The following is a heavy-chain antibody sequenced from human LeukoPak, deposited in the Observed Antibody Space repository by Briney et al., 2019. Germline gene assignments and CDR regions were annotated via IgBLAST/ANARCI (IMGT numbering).Heavy chain of an antibody. Sequence: GGSLRLSCAASGFTFSSYGMHWVRQAPGKGLEWVAVISYDGSNKYYADSVKGRFTISRDNSKNTLYLQMNSLRAEDTAVYYCAKSDVEVVAVKYGMDVWGQGTTVTVSS. CDR1: GFTFSSYG. CDR2: ISYDGSNK. CDR3: AKSDVEVVAVKYGMDV. D-gene: IGHD2-15*01. V-gene: IGHV3-30*18. J-gene: IGHJ6*02.